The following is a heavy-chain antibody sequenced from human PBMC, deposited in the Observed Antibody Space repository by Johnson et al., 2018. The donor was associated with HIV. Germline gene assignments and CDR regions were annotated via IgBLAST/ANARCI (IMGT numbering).Heavy chain of an antibody. CDR2: ISSNGGST. J-gene: IGHJ3*02. Sequence: VQLVESGGGLVQPGGSLRLSCAASGFTFSSYVMHWVRQAPGKGLEYVSGISSNGGSTYYANSVKGGFTISRDNSKNTLYLQMGSLRAEDMAVYYCARARTTVTILDAFDIWGQGTMVTVSS. CDR1: GFTFSSYV. V-gene: IGHV3-64*01. D-gene: IGHD4-17*01. CDR3: ARARTTVTILDAFDI.